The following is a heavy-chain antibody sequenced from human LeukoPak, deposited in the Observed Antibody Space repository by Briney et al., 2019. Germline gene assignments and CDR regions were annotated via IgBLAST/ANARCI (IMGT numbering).Heavy chain of an antibody. Sequence: GGSLRLSCAASGYTFSSYWKSWVRVGLRQGMGWVANIRQFGNEKYYVDSVKGRVTTSRDNAKNSLYLQMNSLRAEDTAVYYCTRDYWDYGDYFSDFWGPGTQVTVSS. CDR1: GYTFSSYW. CDR2: IRQFGNEK. CDR3: TRDYWDYGDYFSDF. J-gene: IGHJ4*02. V-gene: IGHV3-7*01. D-gene: IGHD4-17*01.